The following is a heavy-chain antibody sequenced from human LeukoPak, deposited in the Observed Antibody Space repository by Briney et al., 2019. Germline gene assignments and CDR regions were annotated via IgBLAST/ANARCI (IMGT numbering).Heavy chain of an antibody. Sequence: PSETLSLTCTVSGGSISSYYWSWIRQPPGKGLEWIGYIYYSGSTNYNPSLKSRVTISVDTSKNQFSLKLSSVTAADTAAYYCARDGAENWFDPWGQGTLVTVSS. CDR2: IYYSGST. V-gene: IGHV4-59*01. CDR3: ARDGAENWFDP. J-gene: IGHJ5*02. CDR1: GGSISSYY. D-gene: IGHD3-10*01.